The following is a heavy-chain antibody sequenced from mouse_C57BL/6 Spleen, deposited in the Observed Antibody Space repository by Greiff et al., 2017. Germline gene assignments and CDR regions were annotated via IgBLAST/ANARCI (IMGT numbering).Heavy chain of an antibody. D-gene: IGHD1-1*01. Sequence: EVKVVESGGDLVKPGGSLKLSCAASGFTFSSYGMSWVRQTPDKRLEWVATISSGGSYTYYPDSVKGRFTISRDNAKNTLYLQMSSLKSEDTAMYYCARPTNYYGSSYWYVDVWGTGTTVTVSS. V-gene: IGHV5-6*01. CDR3: ARPTNYYGSSYWYVDV. J-gene: IGHJ1*03. CDR1: GFTFSSYG. CDR2: ISSGGSYT.